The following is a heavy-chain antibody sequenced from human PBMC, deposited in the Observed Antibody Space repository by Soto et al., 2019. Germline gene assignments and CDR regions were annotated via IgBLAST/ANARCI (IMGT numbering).Heavy chain of an antibody. Sequence: QVQLVQSGAEVKKPGASVKVSCKASGYTFTNYAIHWVRQAPGQRLEWMGWINAGNGNTKYSQKFQGRVTITRDTSASTAYMELSSLRSEDTAVYYCVRGERYYYDSSGYFGFDYWGQGTLVTVSS. J-gene: IGHJ4*02. D-gene: IGHD3-22*01. CDR2: INAGNGNT. CDR1: GYTFTNYA. CDR3: VRGERYYYDSSGYFGFDY. V-gene: IGHV1-3*01.